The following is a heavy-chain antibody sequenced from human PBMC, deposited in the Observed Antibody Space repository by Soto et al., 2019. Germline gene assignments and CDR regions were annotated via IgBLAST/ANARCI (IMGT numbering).Heavy chain of an antibody. CDR2: FDPEDGET. Sequence: ASVKVSCKVSGYTLTELSMHWVRQAPGKGLEWMGGFDPEDGETIYAQKFQGRVTTTEDTSTDTAYMELSSLRSEDTAVYYCAKDYIHLVTKGSSWFDPWGQGTLVTVSS. J-gene: IGHJ5*02. V-gene: IGHV1-24*01. CDR3: AKDYIHLVTKGSSWFDP. CDR1: GYTLTELS. D-gene: IGHD4-17*01.